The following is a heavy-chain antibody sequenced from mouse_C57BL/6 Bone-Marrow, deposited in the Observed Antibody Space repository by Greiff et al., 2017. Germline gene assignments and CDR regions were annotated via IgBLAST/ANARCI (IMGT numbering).Heavy chain of an antibody. CDR2: IRLKSDNDAT. CDR3: KLWFAY. V-gene: IGHV6-3*01. Sequence: EVQLVESGGGLVQPGGSMKLSCVASGFTFSNYWMNWVRQSPDKGLEWVAQIRLKSDNDATHYAESVKGRFTISRDDSKSSVYLQMNNLRAEDTGIYYCKLWFAYWGQGTLVTVSA. J-gene: IGHJ3*01. CDR1: GFTFSNYW.